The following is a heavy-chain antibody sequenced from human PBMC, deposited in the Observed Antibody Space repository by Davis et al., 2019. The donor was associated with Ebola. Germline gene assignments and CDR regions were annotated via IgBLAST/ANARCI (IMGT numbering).Heavy chain of an antibody. D-gene: IGHD2-8*02. CDR2: TTYSGSA. CDR3: ARARGMYSWIDD. CDR1: GGSVSSDGSC. Sequence: MPSETLSLTCTVSGGSVSSDGSCWTWIRQSPGMRLDWIWYTTYSGSANYNPSLANRVTISVDTSKNHFSLKLNSATAADTAVYYCARARGMYSWIDDWGQGTLVTVSS. V-gene: IGHV4-61*03. J-gene: IGHJ4*02.